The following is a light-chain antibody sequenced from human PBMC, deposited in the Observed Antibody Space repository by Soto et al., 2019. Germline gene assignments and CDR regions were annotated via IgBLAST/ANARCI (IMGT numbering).Light chain of an antibody. CDR1: QSVSSSY. CDR3: QVRTNWQIA. Sequence: EIVFTPSPGTLSLSPGESATLSCRASQSVSSSYLAWYQQKPGQAPRLLIYDASNRATGIPAKFSGPGSGTDFTLNINNLEPEEFAVYYCQVRTNWQIAVGQGTRRELK. J-gene: IGKJ5*01. CDR2: DAS. V-gene: IGKV3D-20*02.